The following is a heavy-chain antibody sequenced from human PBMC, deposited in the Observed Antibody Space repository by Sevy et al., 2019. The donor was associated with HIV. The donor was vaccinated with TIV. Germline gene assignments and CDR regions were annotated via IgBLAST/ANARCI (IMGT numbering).Heavy chain of an antibody. CDR3: ASDKGQLWRRAYYGMDV. CDR1: GFTFSSYA. J-gene: IGHJ6*02. D-gene: IGHD5-18*01. V-gene: IGHV3-30-3*01. CDR2: ISYDGSNK. Sequence: GGSLRLSCAASGFTFSSYAMHWVRQAPGKGLEWVAVISYDGSNKYYADSVKGRFTISRDNSKNTLYLQMNSLRAEDTAVYYCASDKGQLWRRAYYGMDVWGQGTTVTVSS.